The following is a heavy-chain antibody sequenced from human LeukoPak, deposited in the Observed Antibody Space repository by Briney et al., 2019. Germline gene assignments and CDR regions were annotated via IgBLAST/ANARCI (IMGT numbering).Heavy chain of an antibody. J-gene: IGHJ4*02. CDR2: IIPIFGTA. D-gene: IGHD5-18*01. V-gene: IGHV1-69*13. CDR3: ARGGRTVDTAMVPTPDY. CDR1: GGTFSSYA. Sequence: GASVKVSCKASGGTFSSYAISWVRQAPGQGLEWMGGIIPIFGTANYAQKFQGRVTITADESTSTDYMELSSLRSEDTAVYYCARGGRTVDTAMVPTPDYWGQGTLVTVSS.